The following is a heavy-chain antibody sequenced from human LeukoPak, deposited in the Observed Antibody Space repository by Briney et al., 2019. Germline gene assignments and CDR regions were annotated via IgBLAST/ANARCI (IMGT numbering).Heavy chain of an antibody. CDR2: IYPGDSDS. D-gene: IGHD6-13*01. V-gene: IGHV5-51*01. CDR1: GYSFTNYW. CDR3: ARREGTAYSSSWYPFDL. Sequence: GESLKISCKGSGYSFTNYWIAWVRQLPGEGLEYMGIIYPGDSDSRYTPSFQGQVTISADKSIRTAYLQWSSLKASDTAMYYCARREGTAYSSSWYPFDLWGQGTMVTVSS. J-gene: IGHJ4*02.